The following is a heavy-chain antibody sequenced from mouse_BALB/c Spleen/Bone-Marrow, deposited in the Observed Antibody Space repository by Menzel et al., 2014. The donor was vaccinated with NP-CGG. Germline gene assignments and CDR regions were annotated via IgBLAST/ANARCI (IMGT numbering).Heavy chain of an antibody. D-gene: IGHD1-1*01. Sequence: VQLVESGPGLVAPSQSLSITCTVSEFPLTSYGVHWVRQPPGKGLEWLGVIWAGGSTNYNSALMSRLSISKDNSKSQVFLKMNSLQTDDTAMYYCARGGSSRAWFAYWGQGTLVTVSA. V-gene: IGHV2-9*02. CDR1: EFPLTSYG. J-gene: IGHJ3*01. CDR2: IWAGGST. CDR3: ARGGSSRAWFAY.